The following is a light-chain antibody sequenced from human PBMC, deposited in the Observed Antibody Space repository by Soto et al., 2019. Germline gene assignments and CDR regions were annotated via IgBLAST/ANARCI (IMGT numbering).Light chain of an antibody. CDR1: QSISRR. Sequence: EIVMTQSPATLSVSPGERATLSCRASQSISRRLAWYQQKPGQAPRLLIYGASTRATGIPARFSGSGSETEFTLTISSLQSEDSAVYYCQQYKNWPPFTFGQGTRLEIK. CDR2: GAS. J-gene: IGKJ5*01. CDR3: QQYKNWPPFT. V-gene: IGKV3-15*01.